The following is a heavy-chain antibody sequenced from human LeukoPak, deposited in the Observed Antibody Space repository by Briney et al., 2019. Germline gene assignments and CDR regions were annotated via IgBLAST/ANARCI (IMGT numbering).Heavy chain of an antibody. J-gene: IGHJ6*03. CDR1: GGSISSYY. CDR3: ARNYEFWSGYLNYYYYMDV. CDR2: IYTSGST. V-gene: IGHV4-4*07. D-gene: IGHD3-3*01. Sequence: SETLSLTCTVSGGSISSYYWSWIRQPAGKGLEWIGRIYTSGSTNYNPSLKSRLAISLDTSKNQFSLTLSSVTAADTAVYYCARNYEFWSGYLNYYYYMDVWGKGTTVTVSS.